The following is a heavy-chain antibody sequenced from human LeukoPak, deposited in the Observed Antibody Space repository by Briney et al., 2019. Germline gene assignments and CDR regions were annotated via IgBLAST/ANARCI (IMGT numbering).Heavy chain of an antibody. J-gene: IGHJ5*02. CDR1: GFTFSSYA. CDR3: ARDQIAVATGMGYNWFDP. D-gene: IGHD6-19*01. Sequence: GGSLRHSCAASGFTFSSYAMHWVRQAPGKGLEWVAVISYDGSNKYYADSVKGRFTISRDNSKNTLYLQMNSLRAEDTAVYYCARDQIAVATGMGYNWFDPWGQGTLVTVSS. CDR2: ISYDGSNK. V-gene: IGHV3-30*04.